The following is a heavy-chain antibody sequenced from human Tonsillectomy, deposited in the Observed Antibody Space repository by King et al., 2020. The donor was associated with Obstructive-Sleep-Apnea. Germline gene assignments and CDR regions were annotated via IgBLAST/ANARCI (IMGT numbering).Heavy chain of an antibody. CDR2: IKSKTDGGTT. V-gene: IGHV3-15*01. CDR1: GFTFSNAW. D-gene: IGHD5-12*01. J-gene: IGHJ3*02. Sequence: QLVQSGGGLVKPGGSLRLSCAASGFTFSNAWMSWVRQAPGKGLEWVGRIKSKTDGGTTDYAATVKGRFTISIDDSKNTLYLQLNSMKTEDKAVYYCTTEGYSGYDGAFDIWGQGTMVTVSS. CDR3: TTEGYSGYDGAFDI.